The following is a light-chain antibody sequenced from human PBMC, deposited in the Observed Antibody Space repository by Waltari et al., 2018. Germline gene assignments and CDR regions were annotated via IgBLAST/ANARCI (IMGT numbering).Light chain of an antibody. CDR2: DVS. V-gene: IGKV1-5*01. CDR3: QHYNNWPPWT. Sequence: IQMTQSPSALSASVGDRVTITCRASQRITTWMAWYQQRPGKAPKVLIYDVSTLESGVPSRFSGSGSGTEFTLTITSLQSEDFAVYYCQHYNNWPPWTFGQGTKVESK. J-gene: IGKJ1*01. CDR1: QRITTW.